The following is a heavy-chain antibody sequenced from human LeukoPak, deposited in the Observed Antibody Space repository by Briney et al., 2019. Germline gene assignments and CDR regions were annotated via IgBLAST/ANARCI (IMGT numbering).Heavy chain of an antibody. J-gene: IGHJ6*04. CDR3: ARAQGDSSGYWDY. D-gene: IGHD3-22*01. V-gene: IGHV4-59*01. CDR1: GGSISSYY. CDR2: IYYSGST. Sequence: SETLSLTCTVSGGSISSYYWSWIRQPPGKGLEWDGYIYYSGSTNYNPSLKSRVTISVDTSKNQFSLKLSSVTAADTAVYYCARAQGDSSGYWDYWGKGTTVTVSS.